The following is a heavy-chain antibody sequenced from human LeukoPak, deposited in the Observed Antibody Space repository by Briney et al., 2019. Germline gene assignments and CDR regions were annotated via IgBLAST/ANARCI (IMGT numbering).Heavy chain of an antibody. D-gene: IGHD2-2*01. CDR2: VYYSGTS. Sequence: SETLSLTCTVSGGSISSTDYFWAWVRQPPGKGLEWIGRVYYSGTSYYNPALGRRVTISVDTSKNQLSLRLSSVTATDTAVYYCATLVSCSSRCYFADWGQGTLVTAST. J-gene: IGHJ1*01. CDR3: ATLVSCSSRCYFAD. V-gene: IGHV4-39*01. CDR1: GGSISSTDYF.